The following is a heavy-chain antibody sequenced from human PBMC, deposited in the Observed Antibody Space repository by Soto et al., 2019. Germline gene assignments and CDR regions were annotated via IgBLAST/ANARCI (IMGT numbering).Heavy chain of an antibody. Sequence: GGSLRLSCVASGFTFSSYWMHWVRQAPGKGLVWVSRINSDGSSTTYADSVKGRFTISRDNAKNTLYLQMNSLRAEDTAVYYCARDKDSSSSYWFDPWGQGTLVTVSS. CDR3: ARDKDSSSSYWFDP. CDR2: INSDGSST. V-gene: IGHV3-74*01. D-gene: IGHD6-6*01. J-gene: IGHJ5*02. CDR1: GFTFSSYW.